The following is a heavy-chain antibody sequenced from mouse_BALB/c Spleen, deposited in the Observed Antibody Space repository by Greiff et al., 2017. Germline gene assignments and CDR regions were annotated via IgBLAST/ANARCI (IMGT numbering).Heavy chain of an antibody. CDR2: IDPANGNT. D-gene: IGHD4-1*01. Sequence: VQLKQSGAELVKPGASVKLSCTASGFNIKDTYMHWVKQRPEQGLEWIGRIDPANGNTKYDPKFQGKATITADTSSNTAYLQLSSLTSEDTAVYYCATVTGMDYWGQGTSVTVAS. CDR1: GFNIKDTY. J-gene: IGHJ4*01. V-gene: IGHV14-3*02. CDR3: ATVTGMDY.